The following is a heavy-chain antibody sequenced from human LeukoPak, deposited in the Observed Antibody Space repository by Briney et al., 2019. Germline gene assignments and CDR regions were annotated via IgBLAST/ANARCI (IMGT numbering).Heavy chain of an antibody. CDR3: ARGRPHGNDY. CDR1: GFTFSSYW. J-gene: IGHJ4*02. V-gene: IGHV3-74*01. D-gene: IGHD4-23*01. Sequence: GGSLRLSFAASGFTFSSYWMNWVRQAPGKGLVWVSRIASDGSSTTYADSVKGRFSISRDNAKNTLYLQMNSLRVEDTAVYYCARGRPHGNDYWGQGTLVTVSS. CDR2: IASDGSST.